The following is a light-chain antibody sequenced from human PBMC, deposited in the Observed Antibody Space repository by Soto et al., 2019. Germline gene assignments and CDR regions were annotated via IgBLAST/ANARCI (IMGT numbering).Light chain of an antibody. V-gene: IGLV2-8*01. CDR1: SSDVGGYNC. J-gene: IGLJ1*01. CDR3: SSYAGSNNSLYV. Sequence: QSVLTQPPSASGSPGQSVTISCTGTSSDVGGYNCVSWYQQHPGKAPKLMIYEVSKRPSGVPDRFSGSKSGNTASLTVSGLQAEDEADYYCSSYAGSNNSLYVFGTGTKVTVL. CDR2: EVS.